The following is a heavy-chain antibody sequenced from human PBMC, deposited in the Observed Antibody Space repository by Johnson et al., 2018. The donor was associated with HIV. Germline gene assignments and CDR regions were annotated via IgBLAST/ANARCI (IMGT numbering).Heavy chain of an antibody. CDR1: GFTFSNHW. CDR3: AREGGSGSYYDAFDL. CDR2: INSGGSGT. J-gene: IGHJ3*01. D-gene: IGHD1-26*01. Sequence: VQLVESGGGLAQPGGSLRLSCVASGFTFSNHWMYWVRQAPGQGLVWVSRINSGGSGTWYADSVKGRFTISRDDARNTLYLQMNSLRAEDTAVYYCAREGGSGSYYDAFDLWAKGQWSPSLQ. V-gene: IGHV3-74*01.